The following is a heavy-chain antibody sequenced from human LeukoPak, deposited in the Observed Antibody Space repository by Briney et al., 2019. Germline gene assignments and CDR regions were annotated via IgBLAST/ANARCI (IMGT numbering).Heavy chain of an antibody. CDR2: INHSGST. Sequence: SETLSLTCAVYGGSFSGYYWSWIRQPPGKGLEWIGEINHSGSTNYNPSLKSRVTISVDTSKNQFSLKPSSVTAADTAVYYCARRKVLLWFGEAYYFDYWGQGTLVTVSS. CDR1: GGSFSGYY. D-gene: IGHD3-10*01. CDR3: ARRKVLLWFGEAYYFDY. V-gene: IGHV4-34*01. J-gene: IGHJ4*02.